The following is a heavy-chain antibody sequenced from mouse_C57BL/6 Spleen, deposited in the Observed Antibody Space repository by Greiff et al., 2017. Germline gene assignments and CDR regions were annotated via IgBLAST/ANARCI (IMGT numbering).Heavy chain of an antibody. V-gene: IGHV1-63*01. CDR3: ARGGAQAYYAMDY. CDR2: IYPGGGYT. J-gene: IGHJ4*01. D-gene: IGHD3-2*02. CDR1: GYTFTNYW. Sequence: VKLQQSGAELVRPGTSVKMSCKASGYTFTNYWIGWAKQRPGHGLEWIGDIYPGGGYTNYNEKFKGKATLTADKSSSTAYMQFSSLTSEDSAIYYCARGGAQAYYAMDYWGQGTSVTVSS.